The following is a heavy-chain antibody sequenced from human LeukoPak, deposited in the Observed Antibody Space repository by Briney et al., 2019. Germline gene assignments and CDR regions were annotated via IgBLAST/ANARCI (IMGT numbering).Heavy chain of an antibody. Sequence: GGSLRLSCAASGFTFSSYCMHWVRQAPGKGLEWVAVISYDGSNKYYAGSVKVRFTISRDNSKNTLYLQMNSLRAEDTAVYYCAKEVYESSGTDHWGQGTLVTVPS. J-gene: IGHJ4*02. CDR2: ISYDGSNK. V-gene: IGHV3-30*18. D-gene: IGHD3-22*01. CDR3: AKEVYESSGTDH. CDR1: GFTFSSYC.